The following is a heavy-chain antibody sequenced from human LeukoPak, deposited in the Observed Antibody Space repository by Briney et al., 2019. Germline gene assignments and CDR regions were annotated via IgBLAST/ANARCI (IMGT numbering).Heavy chain of an antibody. D-gene: IGHD2-15*01. Sequence: GGSLRLSCAASGFTFSSYWMSWVRQAPGKGLEWVANIKQDGSEKYYVDSVKGRFAISRDNAKNSLYLQMNSLRAEDTAIYYCAKNGDRGAYCTGGTCYPYFYYYMDVWGKGTTVTI. V-gene: IGHV3-7*03. CDR3: AKNGDRGAYCTGGTCYPYFYYYMDV. CDR2: IKQDGSEK. J-gene: IGHJ6*03. CDR1: GFTFSSYW.